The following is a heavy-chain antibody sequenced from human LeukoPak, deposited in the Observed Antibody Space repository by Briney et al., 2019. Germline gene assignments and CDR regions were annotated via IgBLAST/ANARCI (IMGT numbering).Heavy chain of an antibody. D-gene: IGHD3-10*01. V-gene: IGHV3-23*01. CDR2: ISGSDST. CDR3: AKDSPYAYYGSGSYWDY. Sequence: PGGSLRLSCAASGFTFSSYAMSWVRQAPGKGLEWVSAISGSDSTYYADSVKGRFTISRDNSKNTLYLQMNSLRAEDTAVYYCAKDSPYAYYGSGSYWDYWGQGTLVTVSS. J-gene: IGHJ4*02. CDR1: GFTFSSYA.